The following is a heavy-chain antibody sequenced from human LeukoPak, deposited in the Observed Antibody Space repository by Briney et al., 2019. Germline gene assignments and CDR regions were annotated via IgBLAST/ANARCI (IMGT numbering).Heavy chain of an antibody. J-gene: IGHJ4*02. CDR2: IWFDGSNK. Sequence: GGSLRLSCAASGFIFNKDAMHWVRQAPGRGLEWVAFIWFDGSNKHYADSVKGRFTISRDNSEDTVFLQMNSLRAEDTAVYYCVRDPSRSGFAFESWGRGALVTVSS. D-gene: IGHD1-14*01. V-gene: IGHV3-33*01. CDR1: GFIFNKDA. CDR3: VRDPSRSGFAFES.